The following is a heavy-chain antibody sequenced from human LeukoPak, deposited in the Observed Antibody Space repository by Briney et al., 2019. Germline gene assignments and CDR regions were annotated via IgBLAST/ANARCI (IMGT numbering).Heavy chain of an antibody. CDR1: GYTFTDYY. V-gene: IGHV1-2*02. Sequence: GASVKVSCKASGYTFTDYYIHWVRQAPGQGLEWMGCLNPDSGATAYGQKFQGRVTMTRDTSITTAYMELNRLTSDDTAVYYCASHDRYSGSYYSFDPWGQGTLVTVSS. CDR3: ASHDRYSGSYYSFDP. D-gene: IGHD3-10*01. CDR2: LNPDSGAT. J-gene: IGHJ5*02.